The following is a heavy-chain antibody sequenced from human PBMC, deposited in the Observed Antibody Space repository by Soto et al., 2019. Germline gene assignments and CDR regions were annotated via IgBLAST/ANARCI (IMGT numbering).Heavy chain of an antibody. CDR1: GGSISSYY. CDR2: IYYSGST. V-gene: IGHV4-59*01. CDR3: ARSRGGYYYYFDY. Sequence: SETLSLTCTVSGGSISSYYWSWIRQPPGKGLEWIGYIYYSGSTNYNPSLKSRVTISVDTSKNQFSLKLSSVAAADTAVYYCARSRGGYYYYFDYWGQGTLVTVSS. D-gene: IGHD3-3*01. J-gene: IGHJ4*02.